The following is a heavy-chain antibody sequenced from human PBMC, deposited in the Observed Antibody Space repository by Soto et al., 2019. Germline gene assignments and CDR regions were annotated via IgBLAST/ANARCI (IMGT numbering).Heavy chain of an antibody. D-gene: IGHD4-17*01. CDR3: ARGESTVTTYDGGY. CDR2: IYSGGST. J-gene: IGHJ4*02. V-gene: IGHV3-66*01. Sequence: EVQLVESGGGLVQPGGSLRLSCAASGFTVSSNYMTWVRQAPGKGLEWVSVIYSGGSTYYADSVKGRFTISRDNSKNTLYLQMNSLRAQDTAVYYWARGESTVTTYDGGYWGQGTLVTVSS. CDR1: GFTVSSNY.